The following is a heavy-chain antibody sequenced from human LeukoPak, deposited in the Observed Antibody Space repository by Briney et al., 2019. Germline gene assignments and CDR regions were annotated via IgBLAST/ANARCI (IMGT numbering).Heavy chain of an antibody. J-gene: IGHJ5*02. V-gene: IGHV6-1*01. CDR3: AREGDSSSVGWFDP. CDR1: GDSVSSNSAA. Sequence: SQTLSLTCGISGDSVSSNSAAWNWIRQSPSRGLEWLGRTYYRSKWYNDYAVSVKSRITINPDTSKNQFSLQLNSVTPEDTAVHYCAREGDSSSVGWFDPWGQGTLVTVSS. CDR2: TYYRSKWYN. D-gene: IGHD6-13*01.